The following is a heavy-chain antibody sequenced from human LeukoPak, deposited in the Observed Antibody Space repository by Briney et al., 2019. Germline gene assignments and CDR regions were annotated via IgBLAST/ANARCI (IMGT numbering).Heavy chain of an antibody. CDR3: ARDRSSYLYYYYYGMDV. CDR1: GGSIISADHY. Sequence: SQTLSLTCTVSGGSIISADHYWSWIRQPPGKGLEWIGYTSYSGSTNYNPSLKSRVTVSVDTSKNQFSLKLSSVTAADTAVYYCARDRSSYLYYYYYGMDVWGQGTTVTVSS. D-gene: IGHD6-6*01. V-gene: IGHV4-61*08. J-gene: IGHJ6*02. CDR2: TSYSGST.